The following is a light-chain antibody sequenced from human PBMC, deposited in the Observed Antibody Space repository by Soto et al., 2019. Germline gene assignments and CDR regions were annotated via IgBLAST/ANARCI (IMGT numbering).Light chain of an antibody. J-gene: IGLJ1*01. CDR1: SSDVGRYNR. CDR3: SSYTSRITYV. CDR2: EVN. Sequence: QSALTQPPSVSGSPGQSVTISCTGTSSDVGRYNRVSWYQQPPGTAPKLMIYEVNNRPSGVPDRFSGSKSGNTASLTIAGLQAEDEADYYCSSYTSRITYVFGTGTKLTVL. V-gene: IGLV2-18*02.